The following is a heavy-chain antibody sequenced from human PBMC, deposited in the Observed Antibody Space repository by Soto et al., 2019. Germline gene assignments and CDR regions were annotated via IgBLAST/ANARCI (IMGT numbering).Heavy chain of an antibody. CDR1: GFTFSSYG. Sequence: QVQLVESGGGVVQPGRSLRLSCAASGFTFSSYGMHWVRQAPGKGLEWVADISYDGSNKYYADSVKGRFTISSDNSRNTLCLQMNRLRAEDTAVYYCAISTGGYYTVDIWGQGTMGTVS. D-gene: IGHD3-10*01. CDR3: AISTGGYYTVDI. J-gene: IGHJ3*02. CDR2: ISYDGSNK. V-gene: IGHV3-30*03.